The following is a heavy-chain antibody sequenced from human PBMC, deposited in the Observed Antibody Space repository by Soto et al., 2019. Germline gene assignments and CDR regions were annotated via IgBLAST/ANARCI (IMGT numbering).Heavy chain of an antibody. J-gene: IGHJ4*02. V-gene: IGHV4-59*01. CDR1: GGSISSYY. D-gene: IGHD6-13*01. CDR2: IYYSGST. Sequence: QVQLQESGPGLVKPSETLSLTCTVSGGSISSYYWSWIRQPPGKGLEWIGYIYYSGSTNYNPSLKSRVTISVDTSKNQFSLKLSSVTDADTAVYYCATSSAAGLDYWGQGTLVTVSS. CDR3: ATSSAAGLDY.